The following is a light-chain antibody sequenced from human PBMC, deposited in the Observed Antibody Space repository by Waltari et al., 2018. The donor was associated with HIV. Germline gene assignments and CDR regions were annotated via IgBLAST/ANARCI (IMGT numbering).Light chain of an antibody. CDR3: CSYAGSGTWV. J-gene: IGLJ3*02. CDR1: RSDVGSYNL. Sequence: HSALTQPAPVSGTPGQSITIPCNGTRSDVGSYNLVFSYQQHQGKATKLMIYEVTKRPSGVSNRFSGSKSGNTASLTISGLQAEDEADYHCCSYAGSGTWVFGGGTKLTVL. V-gene: IGLV2-23*02. CDR2: EVT.